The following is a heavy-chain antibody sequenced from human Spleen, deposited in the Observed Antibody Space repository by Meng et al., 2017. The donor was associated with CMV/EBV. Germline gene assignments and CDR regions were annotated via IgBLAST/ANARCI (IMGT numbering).Heavy chain of an antibody. V-gene: IGHV1-8*03. CDR1: GYTFTSYD. Sequence: SVKVSCKASGYTFTSYDINWVRQATGQGLEWMGWMNPNSGNTGYAQKFQGRVTITRNTSISTAYMELSSLRSEDTAVYYCARGSILTGYYGFDYWGQGTLVTVSS. J-gene: IGHJ4*02. CDR2: MNPNSGNT. CDR3: ARGSILTGYYGFDY. D-gene: IGHD3-9*01.